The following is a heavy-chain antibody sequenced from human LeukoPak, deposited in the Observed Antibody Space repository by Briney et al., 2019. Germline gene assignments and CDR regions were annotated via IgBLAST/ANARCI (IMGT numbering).Heavy chain of an antibody. J-gene: IGHJ6*02. CDR3: ARDRYYDILTGDYYYGMDV. D-gene: IGHD3-9*01. Sequence: ASVKVSCKASDYTFTNYGISWVRQAPGQGLEWMGWISAYNGNTKYAQKLQGRVTMTTDTSTSTAYMELRSLRSDDTAVYYCARDRYYDILTGDYYYGMDVWGQGTTVTVSS. CDR1: DYTFTNYG. CDR2: ISAYNGNT. V-gene: IGHV1-18*01.